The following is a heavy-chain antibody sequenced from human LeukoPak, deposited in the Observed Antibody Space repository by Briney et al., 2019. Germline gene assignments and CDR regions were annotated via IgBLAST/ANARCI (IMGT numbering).Heavy chain of an antibody. J-gene: IGHJ1*01. Sequence: GGSLRLSCAASGFTFSNYGMHWVRQAPGKGLEWVAVIWYDGSNQYYADSVKGRFTISRDNSKNTLYLQMNSLRAEDTAVYYCAKDLPYYYDSSGYYPEYFQHWGQGTLVTVSS. CDR1: GFTFSNYG. D-gene: IGHD3-22*01. CDR2: IWYDGSNQ. CDR3: AKDLPYYYDSSGYYPEYFQH. V-gene: IGHV3-33*06.